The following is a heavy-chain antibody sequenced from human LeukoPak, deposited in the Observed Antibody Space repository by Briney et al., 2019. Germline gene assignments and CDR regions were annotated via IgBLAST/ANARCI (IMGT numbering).Heavy chain of an antibody. V-gene: IGHV1-8*01. CDR3: ATRKSGSYSNWFDP. J-gene: IGHJ5*02. CDR2: MNTNSGNT. CDR1: GYTFTTDD. Sequence: ASVKVSCKASGYTFTTDDINWVRQATGQGLEWMGWMNTNSGNTGHAQKCQGRVTMTRNTSISTAYMELSSLRSEDTAVYYCATRKSGSYSNWFDPWGQGTLVTVSS. D-gene: IGHD1-26*01.